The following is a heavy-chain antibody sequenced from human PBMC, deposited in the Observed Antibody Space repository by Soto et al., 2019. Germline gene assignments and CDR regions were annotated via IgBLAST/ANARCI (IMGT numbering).Heavy chain of an antibody. CDR2: LSGSGDRT. CDR1: GFTFTSYA. Sequence: EVHLLESGGGLVQPGGSLRLSCAASGFTFTSYAMSWVRQAAGKGLEWVSTLSGSGDRTYYADSVKGRFIISRDNLKNTLHLQMNRLRAADTDVYYCAKGSSCDNYFYYGLDVWGQGTTVTVSS. J-gene: IGHJ6*02. CDR3: AKGSSCDNYFYYGLDV. V-gene: IGHV3-23*01. D-gene: IGHD6-19*01.